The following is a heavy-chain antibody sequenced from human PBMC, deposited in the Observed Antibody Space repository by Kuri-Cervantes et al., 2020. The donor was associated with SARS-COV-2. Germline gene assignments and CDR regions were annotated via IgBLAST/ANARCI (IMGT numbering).Heavy chain of an antibody. Sequence: GESLKISCAASGFTFSSRAMTWVRQAPGKGLEWVSGISDGGGVTYYADSVKGRFTISRDNSKNTLYLQMNSLRAEDTAVYYCARGQTRKDIVVVPAAISYFDYWGQGTRVTVSS. CDR2: ISDGGGVT. D-gene: IGHD2-2*01. CDR1: GFTFSSRA. V-gene: IGHV3-23*01. J-gene: IGHJ4*02. CDR3: ARGQTRKDIVVVPAAISYFDY.